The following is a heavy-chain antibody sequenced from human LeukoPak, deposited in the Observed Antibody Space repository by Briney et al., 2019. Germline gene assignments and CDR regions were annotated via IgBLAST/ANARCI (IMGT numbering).Heavy chain of an antibody. D-gene: IGHD2-2*01. CDR3: ARERLHDLFIVVVPAASQGWFDS. Sequence: SETLSLTCAVYGGSFSGYYWSWIRQPPGKGLEWIGEINHSGSTNYNPSLKSRVTISVDTSKNQFSLKLSSVTAADTAVYYCARERLHDLFIVVVPAASQGWFDSWGQGTLVTVSS. CDR1: GGSFSGYY. J-gene: IGHJ5*01. V-gene: IGHV4-34*01. CDR2: INHSGST.